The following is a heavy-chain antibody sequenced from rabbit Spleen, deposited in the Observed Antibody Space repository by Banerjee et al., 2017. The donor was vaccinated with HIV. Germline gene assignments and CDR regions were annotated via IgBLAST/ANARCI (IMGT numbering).Heavy chain of an antibody. V-gene: IGHV1S45*01. Sequence: QEQLVESGGGLVQPGGSLKLSCKASGFDFSNYGVSWVRQAPGKGLEWIGYIDPIFGRTYYASWAKGRFTISKTSSTTVTLQMTSLTAADTATYFCARDLVTAIGWNFALWGPGTLVTVS. J-gene: IGHJ4*01. D-gene: IGHD7-1*01. CDR3: ARDLVTAIGWNFAL. CDR1: GFDFSNYG. CDR2: IDPIFGRT.